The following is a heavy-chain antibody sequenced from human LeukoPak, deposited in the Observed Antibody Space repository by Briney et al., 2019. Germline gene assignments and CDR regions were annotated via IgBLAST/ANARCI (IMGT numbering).Heavy chain of an antibody. Sequence: SVKVSCKASGGTFSSYVISWVRQAPGQGLEWMGGIVPIFGTAKYAQKFQDRVTITADESTSTAYMELSSLRSEDTAVYYCAKATVVADTWFDPWGQGTLVTVSS. CDR2: IVPIFGTA. J-gene: IGHJ5*02. CDR1: GGTFSSYV. CDR3: AKATVVADTWFDP. D-gene: IGHD6-19*01. V-gene: IGHV1-69*13.